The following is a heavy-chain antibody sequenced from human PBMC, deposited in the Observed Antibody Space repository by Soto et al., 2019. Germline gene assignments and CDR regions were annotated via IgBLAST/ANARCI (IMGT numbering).Heavy chain of an antibody. CDR3: AKQRGSNGYDYFDY. Sequence: GGSLRLSCAASRFTFRSYAMTWVRQAPGKGLEWVSGISASGGSTYYADSVKGRFTISRDNSKNTLYLQMNSLRAEDTAVYYCAKQRGSNGYDYFDYWGQGTLVTVSS. V-gene: IGHV3-23*01. CDR1: RFTFRSYA. CDR2: ISASGGST. D-gene: IGHD5-12*01. J-gene: IGHJ4*02.